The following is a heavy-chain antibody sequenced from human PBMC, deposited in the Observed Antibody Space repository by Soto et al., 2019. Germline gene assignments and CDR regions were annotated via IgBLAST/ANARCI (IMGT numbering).Heavy chain of an antibody. Sequence: QVQLQQWGAGLLKPSETLSLTCAVYGGSFSGYCWSWIRQPPGKGLEWIGEINHSGSTNYNPSLKSRVTISVDTSKNQFSLKLSSVTAADTAVYYCARQLTGDFPVGFDPWGQGTLVTVSS. V-gene: IGHV4-34*01. CDR1: GGSFSGYC. J-gene: IGHJ5*02. CDR2: INHSGST. D-gene: IGHD7-27*01. CDR3: ARQLTGDFPVGFDP.